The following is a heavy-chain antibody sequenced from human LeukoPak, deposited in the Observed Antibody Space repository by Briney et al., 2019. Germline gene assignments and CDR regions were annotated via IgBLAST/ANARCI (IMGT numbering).Heavy chain of an antibody. CDR2: IYSSGST. J-gene: IGHJ4*02. CDR1: GDSIRGYY. CDR3: ARESGSYSRIEF. Sequence: SETLSLTCSVSGDSIRGYYWSWIRQPAGKGLEWIGRIYSSGSTNYNPSLKSRGTMSVDTSKNQFSLKLTSMTAADTAVYFCARESGSYSRIEFWGQGTLVSVSS. V-gene: IGHV4-4*07. D-gene: IGHD1-26*01.